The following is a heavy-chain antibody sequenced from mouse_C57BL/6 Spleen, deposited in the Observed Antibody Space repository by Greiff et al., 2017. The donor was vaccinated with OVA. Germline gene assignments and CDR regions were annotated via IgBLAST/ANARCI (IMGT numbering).Heavy chain of an antibody. CDR2: IDPEDGET. D-gene: IGHD1-1*01. J-gene: IGHJ4*01. CDR1: GFNIKDYY. Sequence: VQLKESGAELVKPGASVKLSCTASGFNIKDYYMHWVKQRTEQGLEWIGRIDPEDGETKYAPKFQGKATITADTSSNTAYLQLSSLTSEDTAVYYCARVVATRAYAMDYWGQGTSVTVSS. V-gene: IGHV14-2*01. CDR3: ARVVATRAYAMDY.